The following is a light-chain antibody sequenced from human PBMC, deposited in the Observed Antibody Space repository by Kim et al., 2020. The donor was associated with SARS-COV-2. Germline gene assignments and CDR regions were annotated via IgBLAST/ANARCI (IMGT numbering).Light chain of an antibody. CDR3: QQFNNWPLYS. CDR1: QSVNSN. CDR2: GAS. V-gene: IGKV3-15*01. J-gene: IGKJ2*03. Sequence: MRQSPATLSVSPGERATLSCRASQSVNSNLAWFQQKPGQAPRLLIYGASTRAPGVPARFSGSGSGTEFTLTISSLQSEDFAVYYCQQFNNWPLYSFGQGTKLEI.